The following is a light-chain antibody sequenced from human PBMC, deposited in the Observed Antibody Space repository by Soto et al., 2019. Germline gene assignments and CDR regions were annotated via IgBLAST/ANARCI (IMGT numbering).Light chain of an antibody. CDR3: LQLYDFSWT. V-gene: IGKV1-6*02. CDR2: GAS. J-gene: IGKJ1*01. Sequence: AVQMTQSPSSLSASVGDRVTITCRASQDIRNYLGWYQQKPGKAPKLLIYGASSLQSGVPSRFAGSGSGTDFTLTISSLQPEDFATYYCLQLYDFSWTFGQGTKVDIK. CDR1: QDIRNY.